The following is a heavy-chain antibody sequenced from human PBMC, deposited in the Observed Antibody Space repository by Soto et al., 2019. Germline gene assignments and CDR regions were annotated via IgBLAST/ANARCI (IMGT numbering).Heavy chain of an antibody. D-gene: IGHD2-15*01. CDR2: IDPSDSYT. Sequence: GESLKISCNGSGYSFTSYWISWVRQMPGKGLEWMGRIDPSDSYTNYSPSFQGHVTISADKSISTAYLQWSSLKASDTAMYYCATQRVGYCSGGSCYRGVWGQGTTVTVSS. CDR3: ATQRVGYCSGGSCYRGV. J-gene: IGHJ6*02. CDR1: GYSFTSYW. V-gene: IGHV5-10-1*01.